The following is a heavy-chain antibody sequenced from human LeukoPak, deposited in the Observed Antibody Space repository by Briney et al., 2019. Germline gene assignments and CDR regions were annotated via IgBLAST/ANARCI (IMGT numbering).Heavy chain of an antibody. CDR3: ASVGAFDI. J-gene: IGHJ3*02. V-gene: IGHV3-48*03. CDR1: GFTFSSYE. Sequence: PGGSLRLSCAGSGFTFSSYEMNWVRQAPGKGLQWVSYISRSGGTIYYADSVKGRFTISRDNAKNSLYLQMNSLRAEDTAVYYCASVGAFDIWGQGTMVTVSS. CDR2: ISRSGGTI.